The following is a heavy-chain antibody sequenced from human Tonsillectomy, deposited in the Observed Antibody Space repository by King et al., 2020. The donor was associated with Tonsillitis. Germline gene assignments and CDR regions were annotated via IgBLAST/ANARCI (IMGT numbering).Heavy chain of an antibody. D-gene: IGHD3-3*01. CDR2: IYYSGST. Sequence: QLQESGPGLVKPSETLSLICTVSGGSISSYYWSWIRQPAGKGLEWIGRIYYSGSTNYNPSLKSRVTMSVDTSKNQFSLKLSSVTAADTAVYYCARDLTVFGVVIEYYFDSWGQGTLVTVSS. J-gene: IGHJ4*02. CDR3: ARDLTVFGVVIEYYFDS. CDR1: GGSISSYY. V-gene: IGHV4-4*07.